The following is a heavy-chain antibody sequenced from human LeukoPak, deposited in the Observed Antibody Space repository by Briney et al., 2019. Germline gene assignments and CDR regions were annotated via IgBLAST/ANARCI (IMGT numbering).Heavy chain of an antibody. CDR3: ARAFYYYDSSGYPGGYYMDV. J-gene: IGHJ6*03. D-gene: IGHD3-22*01. CDR2: INSAGSRT. CDR1: GFTFSSYW. V-gene: IGHV3-74*01. Sequence: PGGSVRLSCAASGFTFSSYWMHWVRQAPGKGLVWVSRINSAGSRTSFADSVKGRFTISRDNAKNTLYLQMNSLRAEDTAVYYCARAFYYYDSSGYPGGYYMDVWGKGTTVTVSS.